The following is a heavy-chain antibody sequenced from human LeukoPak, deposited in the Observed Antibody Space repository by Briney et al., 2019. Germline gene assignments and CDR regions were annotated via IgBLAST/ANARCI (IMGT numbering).Heavy chain of an antibody. D-gene: IGHD2-2*01. J-gene: IGHJ4*02. CDR2: INPNSGGT. Sequence: ASVKVSCKASGYTFTGYYMHWVRQAPGQGLEWMGWINPNSGGTNYAQKFQGRVTMTRDTSISTAYMELSRLRSDDTAVYYCARDVGEYCSSVSCYASDYWGQGTLVTVSS. CDR3: ARDVGEYCSSVSCYASDY. CDR1: GYTFTGYY. V-gene: IGHV1-2*02.